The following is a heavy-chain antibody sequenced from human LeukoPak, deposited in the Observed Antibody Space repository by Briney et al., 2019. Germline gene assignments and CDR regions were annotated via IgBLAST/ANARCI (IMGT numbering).Heavy chain of an antibody. V-gene: IGHV3-30*02. D-gene: IGHD6-6*01. CDR2: IWYDGSNK. J-gene: IGHJ1*01. CDR3: AKSEYSSSSTFVAEYFQH. CDR1: GFTFSGYG. Sequence: SGGSLRLSCAASGFTFSGYGMHWVRQAPGKGLEWVAIIWYDGSNKYYADSVKGRFTISRDNSKNTLYLQMNSLRAEDTAVYYCAKSEYSSSSTFVAEYFQHWGQGTLVTVSS.